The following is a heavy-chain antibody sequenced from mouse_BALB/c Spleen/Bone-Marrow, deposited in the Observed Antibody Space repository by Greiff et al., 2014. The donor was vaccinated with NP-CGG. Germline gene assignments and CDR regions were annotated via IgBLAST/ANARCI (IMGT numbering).Heavy chain of an antibody. CDR1: GFNIKDTY. V-gene: IGHV14-3*02. CDR3: ARDDYDDYYAMDY. CDR2: IDPANGNT. Sequence: SGAELVKPGASVKLSCTASGFNIKDTYMHWVKQRPEQGLEWIGRIDPANGNTKYDPKFQDKATITTDTSSNTAYLQLSSLTPEDTAVYYCARDDYDDYYAMDYWGQGTSVTVSS. J-gene: IGHJ4*01. D-gene: IGHD2-4*01.